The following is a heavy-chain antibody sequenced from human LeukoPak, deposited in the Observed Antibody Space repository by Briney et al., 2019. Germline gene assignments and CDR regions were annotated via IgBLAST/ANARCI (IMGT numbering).Heavy chain of an antibody. D-gene: IGHD3-9*01. Sequence: GASVKVSCKASGYTFTGYYMHWVRQAPGQGLEWMGWINPNSGGTNYAQKFQGRVTMTRDTSISTAYMELSRLRSDDTAVYYCARDRPHYDILTGYYLWYYYYYMDVWGKGTTVTVPS. CDR2: INPNSGGT. J-gene: IGHJ6*03. CDR1: GYTFTGYY. CDR3: ARDRPHYDILTGYYLWYYYYYMDV. V-gene: IGHV1-2*02.